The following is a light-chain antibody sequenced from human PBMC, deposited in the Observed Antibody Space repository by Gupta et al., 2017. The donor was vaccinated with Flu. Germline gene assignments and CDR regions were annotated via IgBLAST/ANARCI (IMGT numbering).Light chain of an antibody. CDR1: QSISSY. Sequence: DIQMTQSPSSLSASVGDRVTITCRASQSISSYLNWYQQKPGKAPKLLIYAASSLQSGVPSRFSGSGSRTDFTLTISSLQPEDFATYYCQQAFGQGTKVEIK. J-gene: IGKJ1*01. CDR2: AAS. CDR3: QQA. V-gene: IGKV1-39*01.